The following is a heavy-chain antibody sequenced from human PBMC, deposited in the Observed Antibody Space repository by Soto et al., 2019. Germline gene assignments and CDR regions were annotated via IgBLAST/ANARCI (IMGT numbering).Heavy chain of an antibody. CDR1: GFTFSSYG. CDR2: IWYDGSNK. CDR3: ARERKSRVLLWFGDALYGMDV. Sequence: GGSLRLSCAASGFTFSSYGMHWVRQAPGKGLEWVSVIWYDGSNKYYADSVKGRFTISRDNSKNTLYLQMNSLRAEDTAVYYCARERKSRVLLWFGDALYGMDVWGQGTTVTVSS. J-gene: IGHJ6*02. D-gene: IGHD3-10*01. V-gene: IGHV3-33*01.